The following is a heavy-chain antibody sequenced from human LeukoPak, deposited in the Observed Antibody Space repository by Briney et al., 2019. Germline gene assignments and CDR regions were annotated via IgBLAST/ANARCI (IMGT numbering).Heavy chain of an antibody. V-gene: IGHV3-9*01. CDR3: AKDIWGQYGDYGS. CDR1: GFTFDDYA. CDR2: ISWNSGSI. Sequence: GGSLRLSCAASGFTFDDYAMHWLRQAPGKGLEGVSGISWNSGSIGYADSVKGRFTISRDNAKNSLYLQMNSLRAEDTALYYCAKDIWGQYGDYGSWGQGTLVTVSS. J-gene: IGHJ4*02. D-gene: IGHD4-17*01.